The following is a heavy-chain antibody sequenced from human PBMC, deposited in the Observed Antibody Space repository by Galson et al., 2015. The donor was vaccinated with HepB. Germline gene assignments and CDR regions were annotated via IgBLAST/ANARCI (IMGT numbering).Heavy chain of an antibody. J-gene: IGHJ4*02. CDR2: ISWNSGSI. CDR1: GFTVSTNY. Sequence: SLRLSCAASGFTVSTNYMTWVRQAPGKGLEWVSGISWNSGSIGYADSVKGRFTISRDNAKNSLYLQMNSLRAEDTALYYCAKDITKDQLLFCSFDYWGQGTLVTVSS. D-gene: IGHD2-2*01. CDR3: AKDITKDQLLFCSFDY. V-gene: IGHV3-9*01.